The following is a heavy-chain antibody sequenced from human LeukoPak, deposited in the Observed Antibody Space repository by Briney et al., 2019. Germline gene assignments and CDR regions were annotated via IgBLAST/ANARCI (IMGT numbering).Heavy chain of an antibody. Sequence: SETLSLTCTVSGGSISSGSYYWSWIRQPAGKGLEWIGRIYTSGSTNYNPSLKSRVTISVDTSKNQFSLKLSSVTAADTAVYYCAREDYGDRYYFDYWGQGTLVTVSS. D-gene: IGHD4-17*01. V-gene: IGHV4-61*02. CDR2: IYTSGST. J-gene: IGHJ4*02. CDR3: AREDYGDRYYFDY. CDR1: GGSISSGSYY.